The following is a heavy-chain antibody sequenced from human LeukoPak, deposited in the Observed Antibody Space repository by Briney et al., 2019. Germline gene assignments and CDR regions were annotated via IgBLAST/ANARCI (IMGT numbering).Heavy chain of an antibody. Sequence: GGSLRLSCAASGFTFSSYWMLWVRQGPGKGLVWVSRISTDGSSTNSADSVKGRFTISRDNAKNTLYLQMNSLRAEDTAVYYCVREYSSSSGRAFDIWGQGTMVTVSP. D-gene: IGHD6-6*01. V-gene: IGHV3-74*01. CDR2: ISTDGSST. CDR3: VREYSSSSGRAFDI. CDR1: GFTFSSYW. J-gene: IGHJ3*02.